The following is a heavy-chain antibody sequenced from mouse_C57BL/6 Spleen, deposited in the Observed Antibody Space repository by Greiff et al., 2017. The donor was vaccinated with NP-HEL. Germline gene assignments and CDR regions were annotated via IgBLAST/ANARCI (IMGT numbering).Heavy chain of an antibody. D-gene: IGHD1-1*01. CDR2: IYPGDGDT. J-gene: IGHJ2*01. CDR1: GYAFSSSW. CDR3: ARGSGSSPFDY. Sequence: VKLQQSGPELVKPGASVKISCKASGYAFSSSWMNWVKQRPGKGLEWIGRIYPGDGDTNYNGKFKGKATLTADKSSSTAYMQLSSLTSEDSAVYFCARGSGSSPFDYWGQGTTLTVSS. V-gene: IGHV1-82*01.